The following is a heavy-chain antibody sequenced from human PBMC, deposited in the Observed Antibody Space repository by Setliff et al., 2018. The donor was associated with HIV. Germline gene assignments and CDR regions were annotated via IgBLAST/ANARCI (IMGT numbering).Heavy chain of an antibody. CDR3: ARGALSLTMTKLLSFFDS. V-gene: IGHV4-34*01. CDR2: IDHRGTT. J-gene: IGHJ4*02. CDR1: GGSFSGYY. D-gene: IGHD3-22*01. Sequence: SETLSLTCAVYGGSFSGYYWGWIRQSPGEGLEWIGEIDHRGTTNYNSSLENRLTISVVTSKSHFSLKMTSVTAADTAIYYCARGALSLTMTKLLSFFDSWGQGTQVTVSS.